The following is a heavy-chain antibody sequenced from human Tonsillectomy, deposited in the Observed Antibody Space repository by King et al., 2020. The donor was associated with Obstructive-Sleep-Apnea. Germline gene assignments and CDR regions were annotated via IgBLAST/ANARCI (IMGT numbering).Heavy chain of an antibody. CDR1: GFTFSAYA. V-gene: IGHV3-30-3*01. D-gene: IGHD4-17*01. CDR3: ARGDWDGDPIPYYFDY. J-gene: IGHJ4*02. Sequence: VQLVESGGGVVQPGRSLRLSCAASGFTFSAYAMHWVRQAPGKGLEWVAVISYDGSNKYYADSVKGRFTISRDNSKNTLYLEMNSLRPEDTAVYYCARGDWDGDPIPYYFDYWGQGTLVTVSS. CDR2: ISYDGSNK.